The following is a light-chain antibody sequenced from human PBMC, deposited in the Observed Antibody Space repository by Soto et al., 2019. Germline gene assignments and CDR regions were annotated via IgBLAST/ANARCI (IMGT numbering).Light chain of an antibody. Sequence: QSALTQPASVSGSPGQSITISCTGASSDVGGYNFFSWYQLHPGTAPKVMLYDVSNRPSGVSNRFSGSKSGNTASLTISGLQAEDEADYSCISYTSSSTWVFGGGTKVTVL. CDR1: SSDVGGYNF. V-gene: IGLV2-14*01. J-gene: IGLJ3*02. CDR3: ISYTSSSTWV. CDR2: DVS.